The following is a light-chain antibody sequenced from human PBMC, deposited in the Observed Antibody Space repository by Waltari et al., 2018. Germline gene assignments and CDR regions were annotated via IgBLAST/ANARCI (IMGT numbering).Light chain of an antibody. J-gene: IGLJ3*02. Sequence: SYVLTQPPSVSVAPGKTARIACGGNNIGAKSVHWYQERPGQAPVLIIYYDSVRPSGIPERFSGSNSWNTATLTISRVEAGDEADYYCQVWDYDTAHLVFGGGTTLTVV. V-gene: IGLV3-21*04. CDR1: NIGAKS. CDR2: YDS. CDR3: QVWDYDTAHLV.